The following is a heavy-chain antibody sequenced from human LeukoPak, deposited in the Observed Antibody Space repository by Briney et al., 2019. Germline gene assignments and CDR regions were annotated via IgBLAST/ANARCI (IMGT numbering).Heavy chain of an antibody. CDR2: ISAYNGKT. CDR3: AVRRGTYPYYFDY. V-gene: IGHV1-18*01. J-gene: IGHJ4*02. Sequence: ASVKVSCKASGYTFTSFGISWVRQAPGQGPEWMGWISAYNGKTNYAQNLQGRVTMTTDTSTTTAYMELRSLRSDDTAVYYCAVRRGTYPYYFDYWGQGTLVTVSS. CDR1: GYTFTSFG. D-gene: IGHD3-10*01.